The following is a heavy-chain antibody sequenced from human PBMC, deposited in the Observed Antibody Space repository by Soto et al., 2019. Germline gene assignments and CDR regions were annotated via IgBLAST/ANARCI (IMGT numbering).Heavy chain of an antibody. Sequence: EVQLVESGGGLVQPGGSLRLSCAASGFIFSSFWMSWVRQAPGKGLEWVANIKQDGSEKYYVDSVKGRFTISRDNAKNSLYLQMTSLRAEDTAVYYCASRYLEHCVSSACSAPYGYCGQGALVTVAS. CDR3: ASRYLEHCVSSACSAPYGY. CDR1: GFIFSSFW. J-gene: IGHJ4*02. V-gene: IGHV3-7*05. D-gene: IGHD3-22*01. CDR2: IKQDGSEK.